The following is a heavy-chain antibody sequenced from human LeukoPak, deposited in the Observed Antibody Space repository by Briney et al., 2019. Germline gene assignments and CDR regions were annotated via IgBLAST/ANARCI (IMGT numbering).Heavy chain of an antibody. Sequence: SETLSLTCTVSGGSISSYYYWGWIRQPPGKGLEWIGNIYFSGSTYYNPSLKSRVTISVDTSKNQFSLNLSSATAADTAVYYCAALQFDPWGQGTLVTVSS. CDR1: GGSISSYYY. CDR3: AALQFDP. J-gene: IGHJ5*02. CDR2: IYFSGST. V-gene: IGHV4-39*07.